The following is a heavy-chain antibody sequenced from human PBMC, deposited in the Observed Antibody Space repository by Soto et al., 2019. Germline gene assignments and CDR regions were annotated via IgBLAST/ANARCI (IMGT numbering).Heavy chain of an antibody. CDR1: GDSINTDYY. CDR3: ARAPASKDYDRNSYYPYFNS. CDR2: IYYTGGT. Sequence: SETLSLTCAVSGDSINTDYYGSWIRQPPGXGLEWIGHIYYTGGTFYSPSLKSRLALSVDTSKNPFSLRLSSVTASDTDVYYSARAPASKDYDRNSYYPYFNSWGKGAMVTVSS. V-gene: IGHV4-30-4*01. D-gene: IGHD3-22*01. J-gene: IGHJ4*02.